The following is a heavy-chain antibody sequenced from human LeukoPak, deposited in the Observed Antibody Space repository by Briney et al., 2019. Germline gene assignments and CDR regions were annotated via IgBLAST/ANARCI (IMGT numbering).Heavy chain of an antibody. CDR1: GGSISSSSYY. V-gene: IGHV4-39*01. CDR3: ARLLFPSRQYDFWSGYYSSGLGVAFDI. Sequence: PSETLSLTCTVSGGSISSSSYYWGWIRQPPGKGLEWIGSIYYSGSTYYNPSLKSRVTISVDTSKNQFSLKLSSVTAADTAVYYCARLLFPSRQYDFWSGYYSSGLGVAFDIWGQGTMVTVSS. D-gene: IGHD3-3*01. J-gene: IGHJ3*02. CDR2: IYYSGST.